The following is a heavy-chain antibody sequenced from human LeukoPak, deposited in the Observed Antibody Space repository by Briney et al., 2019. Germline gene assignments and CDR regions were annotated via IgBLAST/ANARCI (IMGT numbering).Heavy chain of an antibody. D-gene: IGHD3-9*01. Sequence: SETLSLTCTVSGGSISSYYWSWIRQPPGKGLEWIGYIYYSGSTYYNPSLKSRVTISVDTSKNQFSLKLSSVTAADTAVYYCARPDYDILTGSYYFDYWGQGTLVTVSS. J-gene: IGHJ4*02. CDR2: IYYSGST. CDR1: GGSISSYY. V-gene: IGHV4-59*04. CDR3: ARPDYDILTGSYYFDY.